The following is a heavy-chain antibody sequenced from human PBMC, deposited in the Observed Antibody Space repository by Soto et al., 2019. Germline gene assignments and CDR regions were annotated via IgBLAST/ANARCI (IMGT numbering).Heavy chain of an antibody. CDR1: GGSISSGGYY. V-gene: IGHV4-31*03. CDR3: ARAYGSGYMDV. Sequence: QVQLQESGPGLVKPSQTLSLTCTVSGGSISSGGYYWSWIRQHPGKGLEWIGYIYYSGSTYYHSSXKXXVTLSVDTSKNQFSLKLSSVTAADTAVYYCARAYGSGYMDVWGQGTTVTVSS. D-gene: IGHD3-10*01. CDR2: IYYSGST. J-gene: IGHJ6*02.